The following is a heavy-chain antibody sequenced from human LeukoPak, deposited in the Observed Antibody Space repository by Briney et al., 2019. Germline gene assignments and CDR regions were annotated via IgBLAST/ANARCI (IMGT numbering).Heavy chain of an antibody. J-gene: IGHJ4*02. CDR2: MNPNSGNT. V-gene: IGHV1-8*03. Sequence: AAVKVSCKASGYTFTSYDINWVRRTTAQGLEWMGWMNPNSGNTGYAQKFQGRVTLTRNTSISTAYMELSSLRSEDTAVYYCARGGSWLDYWGQGTLVTVSS. CDR3: ARGGSWLDY. CDR1: GYTFTSYD. D-gene: IGHD6-13*01.